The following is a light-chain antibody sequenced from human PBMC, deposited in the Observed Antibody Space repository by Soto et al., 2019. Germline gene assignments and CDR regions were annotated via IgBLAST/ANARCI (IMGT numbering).Light chain of an antibody. CDR1: TSNIGAPYD. CDR3: CSYAGGRTFVV. CDR2: GDN. Sequence: QSVLTQPPSVSGAPGQRVSISCTGSTSNIGAPYDVHWYQHLPGTAPKLLIYGDNNRPSGVPDRFSGSKSGTSASLTIAGLQPEDEGEYYCCSYAGGRTFVVFGGGTQLTVL. J-gene: IGLJ3*02. V-gene: IGLV1-40*01.